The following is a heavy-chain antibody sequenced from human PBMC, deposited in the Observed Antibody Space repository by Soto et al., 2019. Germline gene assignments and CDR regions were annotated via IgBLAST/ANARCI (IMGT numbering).Heavy chain of an antibody. J-gene: IGHJ5*02. CDR3: ARVSGSGSYYGFDP. D-gene: IGHD3-10*01. V-gene: IGHV4-4*02. Sequence: SETLSLTCAVSGGSISSSNWWSWVRQPPGTGLEWIGEIYQSGSTNYNPYLKSRVTISVAKSKNQFSLKLSSVTAADTAVYYCARVSGSGSYYGFDPWGQGTLVTVS. CDR2: IYQSGST. CDR1: GGSISSSNW.